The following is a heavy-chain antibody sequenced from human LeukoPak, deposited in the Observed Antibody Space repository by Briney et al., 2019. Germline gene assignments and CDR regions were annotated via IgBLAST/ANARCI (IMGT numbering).Heavy chain of an antibody. CDR2: IYYSGST. D-gene: IGHD5-24*01. CDR3: ARHEVATVGNYFDY. CDR1: GGSISSSSYY. Sequence: PSETLSLTCTVSGGSISSSSYYWGWIRQPPGKGLEWIGSIYYSGSTYYNPSLKSRVTISVDTSKNQFSLKLSSVTAADTAVYYCARHEVATVGNYFDYWGQGTLVTVSS. J-gene: IGHJ4*02. V-gene: IGHV4-39*01.